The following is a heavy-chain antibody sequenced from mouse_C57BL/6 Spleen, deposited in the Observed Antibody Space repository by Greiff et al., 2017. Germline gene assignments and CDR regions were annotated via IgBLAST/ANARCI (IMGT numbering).Heavy chain of an antibody. Sequence: QVQLKESGPGLVQPSQSLSITCTVSGFSLTSYGVHWVRQSPGKGLESLGVIWRGGSTDYNAAFMSRLSITKDNSKSQVFFKMNSLQADDTAIYYCAKNPITTVVADYAMDYWGQGTSVTVSS. J-gene: IGHJ4*01. CDR3: AKNPITTVVADYAMDY. D-gene: IGHD1-1*01. CDR2: IWRGGST. V-gene: IGHV2-5*01. CDR1: GFSLTSYG.